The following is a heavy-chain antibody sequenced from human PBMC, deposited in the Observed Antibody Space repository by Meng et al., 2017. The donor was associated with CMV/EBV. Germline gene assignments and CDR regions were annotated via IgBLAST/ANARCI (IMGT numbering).Heavy chain of an antibody. J-gene: IGHJ4*02. Sequence: QVAAVGVGGRVVQPGRALRLSCVASGFNFSSYAMHWVRQAPGKGLEWVAVISYDGSNKYYADSVKGRFTISRDNSKITLDLQMNSLRAEDTAVYYCARGDYFDYWGQGTLVTVSS. CDR1: GFNFSSYA. V-gene: IGHV3-30-3*01. CDR2: ISYDGSNK. CDR3: ARGDYFDY.